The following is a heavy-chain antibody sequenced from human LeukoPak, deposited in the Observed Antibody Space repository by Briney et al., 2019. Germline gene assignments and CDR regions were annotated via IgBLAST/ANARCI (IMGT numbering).Heavy chain of an antibody. D-gene: IGHD2-8*01. J-gene: IGHJ4*02. CDR1: GFTFSSYS. CDR2: ISSSSSTI. V-gene: IGHV3-48*01. Sequence: GGSLRLSCAASGFTFSSYSMNWVRQAPGKGLEWVSYISSSSSTIYYADSVKGRFTISRDNAKNSLYLQMNSLRAEDTAVYYCAKGGIVLMVYANFDYWGQGTLVTVSS. CDR3: AKGGIVLMVYANFDY.